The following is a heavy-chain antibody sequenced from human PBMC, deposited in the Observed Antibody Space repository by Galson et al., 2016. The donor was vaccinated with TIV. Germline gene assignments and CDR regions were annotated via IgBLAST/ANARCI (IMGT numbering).Heavy chain of an antibody. CDR2: ISGRRSYI. CDR3: AGLRPAYSSSWYHFDD. J-gene: IGHJ4*02. V-gene: IGHV3-21*01. CDR1: GFTFSSST. D-gene: IGHD6-13*01. Sequence: CAASGFTFSSSTMNWVRQAPGQGLEWVSSISGRRSYIYYADSVKGRFTVSRDNAKNSLYLQMNGLRVEDSGVYFCAGLRPAYSSSWYHFDDWGQGTPVTVSS.